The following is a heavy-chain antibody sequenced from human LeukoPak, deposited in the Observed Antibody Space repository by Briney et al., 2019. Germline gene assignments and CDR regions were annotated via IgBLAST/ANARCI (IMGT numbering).Heavy chain of an antibody. CDR3: ARRWNYKDAFDI. D-gene: IGHD1-7*01. CDR1: GYTFNNYG. CDR2: ISAYNGDT. Sequence: GASVKVSCKASGYTFNNYGINWVRQAPGQGLEWLGWISAYNGDTNFAQKVQGRVTMTTDTSTSTAYMELGNLKSDDTAVYYCARRWNYKDAFDIWGQGTMVTVSS. V-gene: IGHV1-18*01. J-gene: IGHJ3*02.